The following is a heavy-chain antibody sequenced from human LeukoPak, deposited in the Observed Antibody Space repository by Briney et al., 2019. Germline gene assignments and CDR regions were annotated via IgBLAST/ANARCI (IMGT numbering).Heavy chain of an antibody. CDR3: ARGGRYRSGGSCYTVWDYFDY. CDR1: GGSISSYY. CDR2: IYYSGST. Sequence: SETLSLTCTVSGGSISSYYWSWIRQPPGKGLEWIGYIYYSGSTNYNPSLKSRVTISVDTSKNQFSLKLSSVTAADTAVYYCARGGRYRSGGSCYTVWDYFDYWGQGTLVTVSS. V-gene: IGHV4-59*01. D-gene: IGHD2-15*01. J-gene: IGHJ4*02.